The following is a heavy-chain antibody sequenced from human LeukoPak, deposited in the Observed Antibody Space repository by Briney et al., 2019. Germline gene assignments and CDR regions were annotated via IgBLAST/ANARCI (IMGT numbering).Heavy chain of an antibody. J-gene: IGHJ6*02. Sequence: SETLSLTCAVSGGSVNRGTFFWTWIRQPPGKGLEWIGYISNSGSTNYNPSLKSRVTISSDTSKTQFSPKLSSVTAADTAVYYCARLPDCSGGSCYSRYYYYGMDVWGQGTTVTVSS. CDR3: ARLPDCSGGSCYSRYYYYGMDV. D-gene: IGHD2-15*01. CDR2: ISNSGST. CDR1: GGSVNRGTFF. V-gene: IGHV4-61*01.